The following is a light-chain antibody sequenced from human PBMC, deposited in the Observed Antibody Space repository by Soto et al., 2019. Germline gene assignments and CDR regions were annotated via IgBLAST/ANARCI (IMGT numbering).Light chain of an antibody. CDR1: HDISAY. CDR3: QQYDNVPRT. CDR2: DAS. J-gene: IGKJ4*01. Sequence: DVQMTQSPSSLSAAVGDRVTITCQASHDISAYLNWYQHKPGEAPKLLIYDASKLEAGVPSRFSGRGSGTDFTFSISSLQPEDIATYYCQQYDNVPRTFGGGTKVEIK. V-gene: IGKV1-33*01.